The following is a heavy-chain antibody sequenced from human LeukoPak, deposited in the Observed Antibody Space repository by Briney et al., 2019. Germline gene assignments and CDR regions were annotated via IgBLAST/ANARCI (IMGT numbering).Heavy chain of an antibody. CDR3: ARGGVRSVAGNLIKADGAFDI. J-gene: IGHJ3*02. CDR2: INHSGST. V-gene: IGHV4-34*01. D-gene: IGHD6-19*01. Sequence: PGGSLRLSCAASGFTFSDYYMSWIRQPPGKGLEWIGEINHSGSTNYNPSLKGRVTISVDTSKNQFSLKLSSVTAADTAVYYCARGGVRSVAGNLIKADGAFDIWGQGTMVTVSS. CDR1: GFTFSDYY.